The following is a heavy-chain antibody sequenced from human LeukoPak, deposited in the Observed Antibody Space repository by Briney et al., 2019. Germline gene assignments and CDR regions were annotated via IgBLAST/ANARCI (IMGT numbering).Heavy chain of an antibody. CDR2: ITPILGIA. Sequence: SVKVSCKASGGTFSSYDISWVRQAPGQGLEWMGRITPILGIANYAQKFQGRVTITADKSTSTAYMELSSLRSEDTAVYYCARVSDTTGDPFDYWGQGTLVTVSS. CDR3: ARVSDTTGDPFDY. J-gene: IGHJ4*02. V-gene: IGHV1-69*04. D-gene: IGHD3-16*01. CDR1: GGTFSSYD.